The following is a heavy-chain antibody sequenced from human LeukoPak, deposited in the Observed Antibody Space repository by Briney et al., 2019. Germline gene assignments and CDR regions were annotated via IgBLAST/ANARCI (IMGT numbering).Heavy chain of an antibody. CDR2: IRYDGSLK. J-gene: IGHJ4*02. Sequence: GGSLRLSCTASGLNFRTSWMSWVRQSPGKGLEYLVHIRYDGSLKNYMDSVNGRFNIYRRNPKNSLYLQMDSLGADDTGVYYCATDPDSSRFDNWGQGVLVTVFS. CDR3: ATDPDSSRFDN. V-gene: IGHV3-7*01. D-gene: IGHD2-15*01. CDR1: GLNFRTSW.